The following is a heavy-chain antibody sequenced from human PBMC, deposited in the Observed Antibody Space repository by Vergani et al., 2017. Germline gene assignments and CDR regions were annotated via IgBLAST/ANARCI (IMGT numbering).Heavy chain of an antibody. CDR3: AKDYGYYTYYFYY. V-gene: IGHV3-30*02. D-gene: IGHD4-17*01. Sequence: QVQLVESGGGVVQPVGSLRLSCAASGFTFSSFGMHWVRQAPGKGLGWVAFIRYDGSNKYYADSVKGRFTISRDNSKNTLYLQMNSLRAEDTAVYYCAKDYGYYTYYFYYWGQGTLVTGSS. CDR2: IRYDGSNK. J-gene: IGHJ4*02. CDR1: GFTFSSFG.